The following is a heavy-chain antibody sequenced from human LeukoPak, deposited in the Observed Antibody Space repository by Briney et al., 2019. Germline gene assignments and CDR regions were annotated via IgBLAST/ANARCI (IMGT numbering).Heavy chain of an antibody. V-gene: IGHV4-59*01. CDR2: IYYSGST. J-gene: IGHJ5*02. D-gene: IGHD1-26*01. CDR1: GGSISSYY. Sequence: TETLSLTCTGSGGSISSYYWSWIRQPPGKGLEWLGNIYYSGSTNYNPSLKSRITISVDTSKNQFYLALSSVTAADADVYYCARRISGSYVRSKSWFDPWGQGTLVTVSS. CDR3: ARRISGSYVRSKSWFDP.